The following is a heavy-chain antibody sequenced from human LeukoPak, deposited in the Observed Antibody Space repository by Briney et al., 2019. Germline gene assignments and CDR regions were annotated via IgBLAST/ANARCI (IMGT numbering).Heavy chain of an antibody. CDR2: INPNSGGT. CDR3: ARDHLAYCGGDCYLENDY. V-gene: IGHV1-2*02. D-gene: IGHD2-21*02. CDR1: GYTFTGYY. Sequence: GASVKVSCKASGYTFTGYYMHWVRQAPGQGLEWMGWINPNSGGTNYAQKFQGRVTMTRDTSISTAYMELSRLRSDDTAVYYCARDHLAYCGGDCYLENDYWGQGTLVTVSS. J-gene: IGHJ4*02.